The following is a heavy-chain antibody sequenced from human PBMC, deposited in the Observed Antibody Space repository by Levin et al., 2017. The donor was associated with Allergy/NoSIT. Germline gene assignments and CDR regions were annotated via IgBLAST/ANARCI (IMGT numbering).Heavy chain of an antibody. CDR3: ARVGIAVAKVVG. V-gene: IGHV4-38-2*01. CDR1: GYSISSGYY. Sequence: KAGGSLRLSCAVSGYSISSGYYWGWIRQPPGKGLEWIGSIYHSGSTYYNPSLKSRVTISVDTSKNQFSLKLSSVTAADTAVYYCARVGIAVAKVVGWGQGTLVTVSS. J-gene: IGHJ4*02. CDR2: IYHSGST. D-gene: IGHD6-19*01.